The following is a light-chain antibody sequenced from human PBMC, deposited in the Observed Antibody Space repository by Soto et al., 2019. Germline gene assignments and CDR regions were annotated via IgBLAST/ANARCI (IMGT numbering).Light chain of an antibody. Sequence: EIVLTQSPGTLSLSPGERATLSCRASQSVSSSYLAWYQQKPGQAPRLLIYGASSRATGIPDRFSGSGSGTDFTLTISRLEPEDFALYYCQQYSSSPTFGGGTKVEIK. CDR1: QSVSSSY. V-gene: IGKV3-20*01. CDR2: GAS. J-gene: IGKJ4*01. CDR3: QQYSSSPT.